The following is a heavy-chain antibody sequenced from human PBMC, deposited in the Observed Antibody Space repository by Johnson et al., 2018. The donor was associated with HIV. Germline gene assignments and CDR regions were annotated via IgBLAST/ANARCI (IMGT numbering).Heavy chain of an antibody. V-gene: IGHV3-23*04. CDR2: ISGSAGST. D-gene: IGHD5-24*01. CDR1: GFTFSSYA. Sequence: VQLVESGGGLIQPGGSLRLSCAASGFTFSSYAMNWVRQAPGKGLEWVSGISGSAGSTYYADSVQGRFTISRDNSKNTLYLKMNSLRAEDTAVYYCARACRDGYTCDAFDKWGRGTMVIVSS. CDR3: ARACRDGYTCDAFDK. J-gene: IGHJ3*02.